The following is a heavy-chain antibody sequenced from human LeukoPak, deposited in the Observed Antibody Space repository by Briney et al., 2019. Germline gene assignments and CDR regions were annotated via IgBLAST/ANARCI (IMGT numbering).Heavy chain of an antibody. V-gene: IGHV3-7*01. D-gene: IGHD6-13*01. CDR2: MDIGGSEK. Sequence: GGSLRLSCAASGFTFSSFWMGWVRQTPGKRLEWVANMDIGGSEKYYADSVKGRFSISRDNARNSVYLQMNSLRVEDTAVYYCARDGVAAGIYFDYWGQGTLVTVSS. CDR3: ARDGVAAGIYFDY. J-gene: IGHJ4*02. CDR1: GFTFSSFW.